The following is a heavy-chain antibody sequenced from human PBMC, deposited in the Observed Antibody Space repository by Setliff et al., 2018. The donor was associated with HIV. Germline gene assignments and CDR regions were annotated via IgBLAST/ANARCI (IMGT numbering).Heavy chain of an antibody. CDR2: IHTSGDS. D-gene: IGHD5-18*01. Sequence: SETLSLTCTVSGGSISGFYWSWIRQSAGKGLEWIGRIHTSGDSDFNPSLKSRVTMSVDTSKNQISLKLSSVTAADTAVYYCARSNTASLISYWGQGTLVTVSS. CDR1: GGSISGFY. V-gene: IGHV4-4*07. J-gene: IGHJ4*02. CDR3: ARSNTASLISY.